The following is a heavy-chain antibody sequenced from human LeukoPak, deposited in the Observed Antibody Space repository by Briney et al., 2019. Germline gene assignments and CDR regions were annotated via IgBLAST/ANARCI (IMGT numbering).Heavy chain of an antibody. D-gene: IGHD3-22*01. CDR3: ARQSISGSSLSYFDY. J-gene: IGHJ4*02. CDR1: GGSISSYY. CDR2: IYDSGSN. V-gene: IGHV4-59*01. Sequence: PSETLSLTCAVSGGSISSYYWSWIRQPPGEGLEWIGNIYDSGSNNYNPSLKRRVTISVDTSKNQCSLKLSSVTAADTAVYYCARQSISGSSLSYFDYWGQGTLVNVSS.